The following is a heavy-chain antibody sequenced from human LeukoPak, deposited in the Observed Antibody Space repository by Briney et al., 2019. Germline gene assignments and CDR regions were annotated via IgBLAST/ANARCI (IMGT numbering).Heavy chain of an antibody. D-gene: IGHD2-8*02. V-gene: IGHV3-21*01. CDR3: ARDDVTTNGGVIADSRLFDI. J-gene: IGHJ3*02. CDR2: ISGGSTYI. CDR1: GFIFTNYN. Sequence: GGSLRLSCAASGFIFTNYNLNWDRQAPGKGLEWISSISGGSTYIYYADSVRGRFTISRDNAKNSVYLQMNSLRGEDTAVYYCARDDVTTNGGVIADSRLFDIWGQGTMVTVSS.